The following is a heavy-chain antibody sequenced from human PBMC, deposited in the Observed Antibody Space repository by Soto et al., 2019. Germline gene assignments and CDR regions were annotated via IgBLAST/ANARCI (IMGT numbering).Heavy chain of an antibody. Sequence: PSETLSLTCTVSGGSISSGCYYWSWIRQHPGKGLEWIGYIYYSGSTNYNPSLKSRVTISVDTSKNQFSLKLSSVTAADTAVYYCARCSGGYCSSTSCSARDYYYMDVWGKGTTVTVSS. CDR2: IYYSGST. CDR3: ARCSGGYCSSTSCSARDYYYMDV. D-gene: IGHD2-2*01. CDR1: GGSISSGCYY. J-gene: IGHJ6*03. V-gene: IGHV4-31*03.